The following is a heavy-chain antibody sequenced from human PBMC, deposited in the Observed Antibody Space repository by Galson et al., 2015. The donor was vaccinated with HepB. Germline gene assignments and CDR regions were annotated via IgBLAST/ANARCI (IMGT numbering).Heavy chain of an antibody. Sequence: SVNVSCKASGGTFSSYAISWVRQAPGQGLEWMGGIIPIFGTANYAQKFQGRVTITADESTSTAYMELSSLRSEDTAVYYCARGYDFWSGYFDYWGQGTLVTVSS. V-gene: IGHV1-69*13. CDR3: ARGYDFWSGYFDY. CDR1: GGTFSSYA. CDR2: IIPIFGTA. D-gene: IGHD3-3*01. J-gene: IGHJ4*02.